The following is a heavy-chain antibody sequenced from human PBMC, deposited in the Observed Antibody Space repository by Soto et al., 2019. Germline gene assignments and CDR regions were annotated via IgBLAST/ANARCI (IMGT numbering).Heavy chain of an antibody. D-gene: IGHD1-26*01. V-gene: IGHV3-48*02. Sequence: GGSLRLSCAASGFTISTYHLNWVRQAPGKGLEWVSYISTDLRALYYADSVRGRFTISRDNAKNSLYLQMTSLRDEDTGVYYCTRDGRRGYDMDVWGQGTTVTVSS. J-gene: IGHJ6*02. CDR2: ISTDLRAL. CDR1: GFTISTYH. CDR3: TRDGRRGYDMDV.